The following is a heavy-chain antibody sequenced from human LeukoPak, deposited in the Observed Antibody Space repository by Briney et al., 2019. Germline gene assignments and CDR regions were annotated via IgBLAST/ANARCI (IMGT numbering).Heavy chain of an antibody. CDR1: GFTFSDCY. Sequence: GGSLRLSCAASGFTFSDCYMSWIRRAPGKGREWVSYIGSSGRTIYYADSVKGRFTISRDNAKNSLYLQMNSLRAEDTAVYYCARDGKAVAVAFDIWGQGTMVTVSS. J-gene: IGHJ3*02. CDR2: IGSSGRTI. CDR3: ARDGKAVAVAFDI. D-gene: IGHD6-19*01. V-gene: IGHV3-11*04.